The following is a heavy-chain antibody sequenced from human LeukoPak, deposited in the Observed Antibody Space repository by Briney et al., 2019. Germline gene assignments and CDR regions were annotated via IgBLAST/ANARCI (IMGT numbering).Heavy chain of an antibody. V-gene: IGHV3-48*03. CDR1: GFTFSTYE. CDR3: ARDGIAARQFSDY. CDR2: NHNSGSTI. Sequence: TGGSLRLSCAASGFTFSTYEMNWVRQAPGKGLEWVSYNHNSGSTIYYADSVKGRFTISRDNAKNSLYLQMNSLRAEDTAVYYCARDGIAARQFSDYWGQGTLVTVSS. J-gene: IGHJ4*02. D-gene: IGHD6-6*01.